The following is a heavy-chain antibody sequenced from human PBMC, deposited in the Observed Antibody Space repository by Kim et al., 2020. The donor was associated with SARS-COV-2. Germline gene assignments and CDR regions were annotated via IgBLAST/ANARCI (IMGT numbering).Heavy chain of an antibody. CDR2: I. V-gene: IGHV3-48*03. D-gene: IGHD2-21*01. CDR3: ARESRLLHIDY. J-gene: IGHJ4*02. Sequence: IYYAGGGGGAFTISRDNAKNSLYLQMNSLRAEDTAVYYCARESRLLHIDYWGQGTLVTVSS.